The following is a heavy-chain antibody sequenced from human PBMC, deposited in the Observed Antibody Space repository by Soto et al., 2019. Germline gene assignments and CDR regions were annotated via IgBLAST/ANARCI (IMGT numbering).Heavy chain of an antibody. CDR2: ISGSGVST. CDR1: GFTFSSYA. V-gene: IGHV3-23*01. CDR3: AKEGEHSSGWANFDS. D-gene: IGHD6-19*01. J-gene: IGHJ4*02. Sequence: EVQLLESGGGLVQPGGSLRLSCAASGFTFSSYAMSWVRQAPGKGLEWVSAISGSGVSTYYADSVQGRFTISRDNSKKTLYLQMNSLRAEDTAVYYCAKEGEHSSGWANFDSWGQGTLVTVSS.